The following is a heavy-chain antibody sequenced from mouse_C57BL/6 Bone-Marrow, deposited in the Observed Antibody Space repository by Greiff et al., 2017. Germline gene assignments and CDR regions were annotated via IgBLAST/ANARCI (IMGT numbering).Heavy chain of an antibody. Sequence: ESGPGLVKPSQSLSLTCSVTGYSITSGYYWNWIRQFPGNKLEWMGYISYDGSNNYNPSLKNRISITRDTSKNQFFLKLNSVTTEDTATYYCAREGYYGSEARDYWGQGTSVTVSS. J-gene: IGHJ4*01. D-gene: IGHD1-1*01. V-gene: IGHV3-6*01. CDR1: GYSITSGYY. CDR3: AREGYYGSEARDY. CDR2: ISYDGSN.